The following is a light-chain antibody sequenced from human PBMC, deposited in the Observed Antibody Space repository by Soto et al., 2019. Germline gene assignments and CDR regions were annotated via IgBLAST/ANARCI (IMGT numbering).Light chain of an antibody. CDR1: SSDVGGYNY. V-gene: IGLV2-14*01. J-gene: IGLJ3*02. Sequence: QSALTQPASVSGSPGQSITISCTGTSSDVGGYNYVSWFQQHPGIAPKLMISEVSNRPSGVSNRVSGSKSGNTASLTISGLQAEGEDDYYCSASTTSSTWVFGGGTQLTVL. CDR2: EVS. CDR3: SASTTSSTWV.